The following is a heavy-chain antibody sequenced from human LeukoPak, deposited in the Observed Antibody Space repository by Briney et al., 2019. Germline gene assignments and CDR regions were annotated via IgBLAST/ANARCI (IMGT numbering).Heavy chain of an antibody. CDR1: SGSISNYY. D-gene: IGHD4-17*01. CDR2: ISYSEST. V-gene: IGHV4-59*01. Sequence: SETLSLTCTVSSGSISNYYWSWIRQPPGKGLEWIGSISYSESTNYNPSLKSRVTISVDTSKNQFSLKLSSVTAADAAVYYCARVGRGDYGDYSMLWGQGTLVPVSA. J-gene: IGHJ4*02. CDR3: ARVGRGDYGDYSML.